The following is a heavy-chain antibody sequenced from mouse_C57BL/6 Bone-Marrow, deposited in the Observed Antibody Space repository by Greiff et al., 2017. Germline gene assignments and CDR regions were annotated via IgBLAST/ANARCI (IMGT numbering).Heavy chain of an antibody. Sequence: EVQLQESGPELVKPGASVKISCKASGYSFTDYNMNWVKQSNGKSLEWIGVINPNYGTTSYNQQFKGKATLTVDQSSSTAYMQLNSLTSEDSAVYYCARAYYYGSSPFAYWGQGTLVTVSA. CDR3: ARAYYYGSSPFAY. V-gene: IGHV1-39*01. CDR2: INPNYGTT. D-gene: IGHD1-1*01. CDR1: GYSFTDYN. J-gene: IGHJ3*01.